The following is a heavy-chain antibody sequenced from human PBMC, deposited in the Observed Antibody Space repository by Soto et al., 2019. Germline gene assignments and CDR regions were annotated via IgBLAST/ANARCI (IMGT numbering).Heavy chain of an antibody. V-gene: IGHV1-18*04. Sequence: GASVKVSCKASGHTFTSSGFNWLRQAPGQGLEWMGWISTYNGNTKYAQKFQGRVTMTTDTSTSTAYMELRSLRSDDTAVYYCARDPCKWDICPFDYWGQGTLVTVSS. CDR1: GHTFTSSG. CDR2: ISTYNGNT. J-gene: IGHJ4*02. CDR3: ARDPCKWDICPFDY. D-gene: IGHD1-26*01.